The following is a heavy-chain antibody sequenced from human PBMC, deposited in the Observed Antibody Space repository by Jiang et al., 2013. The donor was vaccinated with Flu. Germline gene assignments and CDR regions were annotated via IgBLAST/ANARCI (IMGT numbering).Heavy chain of an antibody. CDR2: IYYSGST. D-gene: IGHD3-16*01. J-gene: IGHJ4*02. Sequence: GSGLVKPSETLSLTCTVSGGSISSYYWSWIRQPPGKGLEWIGYIYYSGSTNYNPSLKSRVTISVDTSKNQFSLKLSSVTAADTAVYYCARVYVGGEIDYWGQGTLVTVSS. V-gene: IGHV4-59*01. CDR1: GGSISSYY. CDR3: ARVYVGGEIDY.